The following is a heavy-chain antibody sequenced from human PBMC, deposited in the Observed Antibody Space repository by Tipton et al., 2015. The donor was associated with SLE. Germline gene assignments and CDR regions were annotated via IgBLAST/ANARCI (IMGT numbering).Heavy chain of an antibody. V-gene: IGHV1-2*06. Sequence: QSGAEVKKPGASVKVSCKASGYTFTGYYMHWVRQAPGQGLEWMGRINPNSGGTNYAQKFQGRVTMTRDTSISTAYMELSRLTSDDTAVYYCATRGGGYCSSSSCLGYWGQGTLVTVSS. D-gene: IGHD2-2*01. CDR2: INPNSGGT. J-gene: IGHJ4*02. CDR1: GYTFTGYY. CDR3: ATRGGGYCSSSSCLGY.